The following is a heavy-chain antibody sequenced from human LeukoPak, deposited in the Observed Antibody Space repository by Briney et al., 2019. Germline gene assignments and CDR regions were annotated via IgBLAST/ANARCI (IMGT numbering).Heavy chain of an antibody. Sequence: PGGSPRLSCAVSGFSFRDYAMSWVRQAPGKGLEWVSAITGPGEGTFYADSVKGRFTISRDNSKDILFLQMNSLRAEDTAVYYCAKRIYGWYQIDYWGQGTLVTVSS. J-gene: IGHJ4*02. V-gene: IGHV3-23*01. CDR2: ITGPGEGT. D-gene: IGHD6-19*01. CDR1: GFSFRDYA. CDR3: AKRIYGWYQIDY.